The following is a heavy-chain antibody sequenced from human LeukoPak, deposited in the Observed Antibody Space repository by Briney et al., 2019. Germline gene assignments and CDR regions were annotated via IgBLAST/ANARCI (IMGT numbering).Heavy chain of an antibody. D-gene: IGHD3-10*01. CDR1: GGTFSSYA. CDR3: ARYYYGSGSYYPLDV. Sequence: ASVKVSCKASGGTFSSYAISWVRQAPGQGLEWMGRIIPILGIANYAQKFQGRVTITADKSTSTAYVELSSLRSEDTAVYYCARYYYGSGSYYPLDVWGQGTTVTVSS. CDR2: IIPILGIA. J-gene: IGHJ6*02. V-gene: IGHV1-69*04.